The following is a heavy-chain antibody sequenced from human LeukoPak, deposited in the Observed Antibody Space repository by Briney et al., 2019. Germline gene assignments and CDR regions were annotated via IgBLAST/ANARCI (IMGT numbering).Heavy chain of an antibody. V-gene: IGHV4-4*07. CDR1: GGSISSYY. Sequence: KPSETLSLTCTVSGGSISSYYWSWIRQPPGKGLEWIGRIYTSGSTNYNPSLKSRVTMSVDTSKNQFSLKLSSVTAADTAVYYCARDAVAGTNYYYYMDVWGKGTTVTISS. CDR3: ARDAVAGTNYYYYMDV. J-gene: IGHJ6*03. D-gene: IGHD6-19*01. CDR2: IYTSGST.